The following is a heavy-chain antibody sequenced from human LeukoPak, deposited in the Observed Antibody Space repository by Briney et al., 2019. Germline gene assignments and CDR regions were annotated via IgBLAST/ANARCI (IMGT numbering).Heavy chain of an antibody. D-gene: IGHD3-10*01. V-gene: IGHV3-7*01. CDR1: GFTLSGYW. J-gene: IGHJ3*02. CDR2: IKEDGSET. Sequence: GGSLRLSCAASGFTLSGYWMSWVRQAPGKGLEWVASIKEDGSETYYVDSVKGRFTISRDNAKNSLYLHMNSLTAEDTAMYYCARDWVAGVPFDAFDIWGQGTMVSVSS. CDR3: ARDWVAGVPFDAFDI.